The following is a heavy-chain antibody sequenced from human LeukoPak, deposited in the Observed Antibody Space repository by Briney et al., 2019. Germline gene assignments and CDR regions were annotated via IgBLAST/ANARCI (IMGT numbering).Heavy chain of an antibody. J-gene: IGHJ5*01. CDR3: ARRKTRGGPIDS. V-gene: IGHV4-59*08. Sequence: ESSETLSLTCTVSGDSIHSFYWSWVRQPPGKGLEWIGYIYYSGSTNYNPSLKSRITISVDTSKNQFSLRLSSVTAADTAIYYCARRKTRGGPIDSWGQGTLVTVSS. CDR1: GDSIHSFY. D-gene: IGHD3-16*01. CDR2: IYYSGST.